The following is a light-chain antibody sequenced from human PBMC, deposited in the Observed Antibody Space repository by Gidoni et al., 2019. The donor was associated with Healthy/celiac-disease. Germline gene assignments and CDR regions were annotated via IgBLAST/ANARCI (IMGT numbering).Light chain of an antibody. Sequence: DIQMTQSPSTLSASVGDRVTITCRASQSISSWFAWYQQKPGKAPKLLIYKASSLERGVPSRFSGSGSGTEFTLTNSSLQPDDFATYYCQQYNSYPWTFGQGTKVEIK. CDR1: QSISSW. CDR2: KAS. V-gene: IGKV1-5*03. CDR3: QQYNSYPWT. J-gene: IGKJ1*01.